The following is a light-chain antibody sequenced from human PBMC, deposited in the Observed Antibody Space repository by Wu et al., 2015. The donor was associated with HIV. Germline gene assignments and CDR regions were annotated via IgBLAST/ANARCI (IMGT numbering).Light chain of an antibody. J-gene: IGKJ4*01. Sequence: DIQMTQSPSSLSASVGDRVTITCRASQGISTYLAWYQQKPGKVPELLVYGASTLQSGVPSRFSGSGSGTDFTLTISSLQPEDFATYYCQQVNSFTLTFGGGTKVEIK. CDR3: QQVNSFTLT. CDR2: GAS. CDR1: QGISTY. V-gene: IGKV1-27*01.